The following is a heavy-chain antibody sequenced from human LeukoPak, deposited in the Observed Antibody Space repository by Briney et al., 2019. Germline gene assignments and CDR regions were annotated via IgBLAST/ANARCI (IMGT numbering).Heavy chain of an antibody. J-gene: IGHJ4*02. D-gene: IGHD3-22*01. CDR1: GYTFTGYY. CDR2: INPNSGGT. Sequence: ASVKVSCKASGYTFTGYYMHWVRQAPGQGLEWMGWINPNSGGTNYAQKFQGRVSMTRDTSISTAYMELSSLRSDDTAVYYCYYRLSSGYLTWGQGTLVAVSS. V-gene: IGHV1-2*02. CDR3: YYRLSSGYLT.